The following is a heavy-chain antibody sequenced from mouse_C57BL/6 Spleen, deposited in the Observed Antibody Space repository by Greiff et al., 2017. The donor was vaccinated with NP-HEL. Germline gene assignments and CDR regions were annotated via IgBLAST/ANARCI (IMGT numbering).Heavy chain of an antibody. CDR3: ARKRTTDYYAMDY. V-gene: IGHV1-76*01. D-gene: IGHD1-1*01. CDR1: GYTFTDYY. J-gene: IGHJ4*01. CDR2: IYPGSGNT. Sequence: QVHVKQSGAELVRPGASVKLSCKASGYTFTDYYINWVKQRPGQGLEWIARIYPGSGNTYYNEKFKGKATLTAEKSSSTAYMQLSSLTSEDSAVYFCARKRTTDYYAMDYWGQGASVTVSS.